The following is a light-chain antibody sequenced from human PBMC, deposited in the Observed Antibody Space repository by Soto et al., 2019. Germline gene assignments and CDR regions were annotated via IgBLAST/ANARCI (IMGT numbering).Light chain of an antibody. CDR2: NAS. CDR1: QDISNY. J-gene: IGKJ5*01. V-gene: IGKV1-33*01. Sequence: DIQMTQSPSSLSASVGDRVTITCQASQDISNYLNWYQQKPGKAPKLLIYNASNLETGVPSMLSGSGSGTDFTFTISSLQPEDIATYYCQQYDNLPITFGQGTRQEIK. CDR3: QQYDNLPIT.